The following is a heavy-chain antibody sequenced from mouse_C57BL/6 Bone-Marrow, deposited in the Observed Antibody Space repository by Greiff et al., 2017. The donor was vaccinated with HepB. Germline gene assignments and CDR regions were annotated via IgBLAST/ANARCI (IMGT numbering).Heavy chain of an antibody. Sequence: QVQLQQPGAELVKPGASVKLSCKASGYTFTSYWMHWVKQRPGQGLEWIGMIHPNSGSTNYNEKFKSKATLTVDKSSSTAYMQLSSLTSEDSAVYYCARGRGLPIGGFAYWGQGTLVTVSA. V-gene: IGHV1-64*01. CDR3: ARGRGLPIGGFAY. CDR2: IHPNSGST. CDR1: GYTFTSYW. J-gene: IGHJ3*01. D-gene: IGHD2-14*01.